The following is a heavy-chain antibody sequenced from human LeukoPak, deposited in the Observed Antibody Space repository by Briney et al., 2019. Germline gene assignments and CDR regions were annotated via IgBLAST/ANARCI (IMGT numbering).Heavy chain of an antibody. J-gene: IGHJ5*02. CDR1: GGSISSSSYY. D-gene: IGHD3-10*01. Sequence: SETLSLTXTVSGGSISSSSYYWGWIRQPPGKGLEWIGSIYYSGSTYYNPSLKSRVTISVDTSKNQFSLKLSSVTAADTAVYYCARHGSLYSWFDPWGQGTLVTVSS. CDR2: IYYSGST. CDR3: ARHGSLYSWFDP. V-gene: IGHV4-39*01.